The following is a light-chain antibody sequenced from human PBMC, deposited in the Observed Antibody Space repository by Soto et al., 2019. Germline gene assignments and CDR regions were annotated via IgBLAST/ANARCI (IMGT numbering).Light chain of an antibody. Sequence: DIQMTQSPSSLSASVGDRVTITCQASQDINNYLNWYQQKPGKAPELLIYDASNLQTGVPTKYSGSGSGNHFTLTISSLQPEDIATSFCQQYDFLVTFRQGTRREIQ. J-gene: IGKJ5*01. CDR3: QQYDFLVT. CDR1: QDINNY. V-gene: IGKV1-33*01. CDR2: DAS.